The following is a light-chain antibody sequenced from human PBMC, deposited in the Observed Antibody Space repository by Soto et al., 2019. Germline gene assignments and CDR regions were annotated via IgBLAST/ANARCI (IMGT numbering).Light chain of an antibody. CDR3: QQYNNWPPWT. V-gene: IGKV3-15*01. J-gene: IGKJ1*01. CDR1: QSVSSN. Sequence: MVMTQSPATLSVSPGERATLSYRASQSVSSNLAWYQQKPGQAPRLLIYGASTRATGIPARFSGSGSGTEFTLTISSLQSEDFAVYYCQQYNNWPPWTFGQGTKVDI. CDR2: GAS.